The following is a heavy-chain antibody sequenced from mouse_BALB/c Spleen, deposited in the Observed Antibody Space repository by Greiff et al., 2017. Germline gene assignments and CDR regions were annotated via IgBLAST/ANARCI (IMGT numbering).Heavy chain of an antibody. CDR3: ARAAYLYAMDY. Sequence: EVMLVESGGGLVKPGGSLKLSCAASGFAFSSYDMSWVRQTPEKRLEWVAYISSGGGSTYYPDTVKGRFTISRDNAKNTLYLQMSSLKSEDTAMYYCARAAYLYAMDYWGQGTSVTVSS. D-gene: IGHD5-5*01. CDR1: GFAFSSYD. J-gene: IGHJ4*01. V-gene: IGHV5-12-1*01. CDR2: ISSGGGST.